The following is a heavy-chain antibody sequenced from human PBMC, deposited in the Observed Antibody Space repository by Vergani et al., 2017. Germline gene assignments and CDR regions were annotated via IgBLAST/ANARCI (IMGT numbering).Heavy chain of an antibody. CDR1: GGTFSSYA. J-gene: IGHJ4*02. Sequence: QVQLVQSGAEVKKPGSSVKVSCKASGGTFSSYAISWVRQAPGQGLEWMGGIIPIFGTANYAQEFQGRVTITADESTRTAYMELSSLRSEDTAVYYCARGRVDTAMDTGFDYWGQGTLVTVSS. CDR2: IIPIFGTA. D-gene: IGHD5-18*01. CDR3: ARGRVDTAMDTGFDY. V-gene: IGHV1-69*01.